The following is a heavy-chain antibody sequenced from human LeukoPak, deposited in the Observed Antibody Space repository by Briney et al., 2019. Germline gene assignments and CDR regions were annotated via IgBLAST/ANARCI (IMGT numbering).Heavy chain of an antibody. J-gene: IGHJ4*02. D-gene: IGHD3-10*01. V-gene: IGHV4-30-2*01. Sequence: PSQTLSLTCTVSGGSISSGGYYWSWIRQPPGKGLEWIGYIYHSGSTYYNPSLKSRVTISVDRSKNQFSLKLSSVTAADTAVYYCAGGSDMVRGVTYYFDYWGQGTLVTVSS. CDR1: GGSISSGGYY. CDR2: IYHSGST. CDR3: AGGSDMVRGVTYYFDY.